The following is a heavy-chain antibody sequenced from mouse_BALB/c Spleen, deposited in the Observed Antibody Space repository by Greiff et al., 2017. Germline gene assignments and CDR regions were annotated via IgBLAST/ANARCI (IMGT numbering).Heavy chain of an antibody. Sequence: DVKLVESGGGLVQPGGSRKLSCAASGFTFSSFGMHWVRQAPEKGLEWVAYISSGSSTIYYADTVKGRFTISRDNPKNTLFLQMTSLRSEDTAMYYCARNYGSSYYAMDYWGQGTSVTVSS. CDR2: ISSGSSTI. J-gene: IGHJ4*01. D-gene: IGHD1-1*01. V-gene: IGHV5-17*02. CDR3: ARNYGSSYYAMDY. CDR1: GFTFSSFG.